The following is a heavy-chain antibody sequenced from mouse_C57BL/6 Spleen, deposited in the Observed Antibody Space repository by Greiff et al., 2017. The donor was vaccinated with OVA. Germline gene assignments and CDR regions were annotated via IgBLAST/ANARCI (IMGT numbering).Heavy chain of an antibody. D-gene: IGHD1-1*01. V-gene: IGHV1-63*01. CDR3: ARGITTVPAGDYYAMDY. CDR1: GYTFTNYW. Sequence: QVQLQQSGAELVRPGTSVKMSCKASGYTFTNYWIGWAKQRPGHGLEWIGDIYPGGGYTNYNEKFKGKATLNADKSSSTAYMQFSSLTSEDSAIYYCARGITTVPAGDYYAMDYWGQGTSVTVSS. CDR2: IYPGGGYT. J-gene: IGHJ4*01.